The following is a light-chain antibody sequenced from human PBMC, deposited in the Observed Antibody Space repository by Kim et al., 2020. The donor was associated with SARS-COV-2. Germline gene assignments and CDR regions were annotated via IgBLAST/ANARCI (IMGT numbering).Light chain of an antibody. CDR2: HAS. V-gene: IGKV3-20*01. J-gene: IGKJ1*01. CDR1: QSVSSNY. CDR3: QQYGNTPPT. Sequence: EIVLTQSPGTLSLSPGERATLSCRASQSVSSNYLAWYQQKPGQAPRLLIYHASSRATGIPDRFSGSGSGTDFTLTISSLEPEDFAVYCCQQYGNTPPTFGQGTKVDIK.